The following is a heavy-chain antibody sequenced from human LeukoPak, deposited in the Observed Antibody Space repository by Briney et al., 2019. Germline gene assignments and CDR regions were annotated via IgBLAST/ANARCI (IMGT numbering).Heavy chain of an antibody. CDR2: ISGRDGST. J-gene: IGHJ4*02. Sequence: GRSLRLSCAASGFTFSSHAMSWVRQAPGKGLEWFSGISGRDGSTYYADSVEGSCTSSRDNSQDALYLQMNSLRAEDTAVYYCARVGYSGYDYDCGGQGPLVTVSS. D-gene: IGHD5-12*01. CDR3: ARVGYSGYDYDC. CDR1: GFTFSSHA. V-gene: IGHV3-23*01.